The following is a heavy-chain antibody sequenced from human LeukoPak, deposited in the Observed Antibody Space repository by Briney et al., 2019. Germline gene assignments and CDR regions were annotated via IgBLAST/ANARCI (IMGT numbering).Heavy chain of an antibody. D-gene: IGHD5-18*01. CDR3: ARDTEYSYGYIDY. CDR1: GGSFSGYY. CDR2: INHSGST. Sequence: SETLSLTCAVYGGSFSGYYWSWIRQPPGKGLEWIGEINHSGSTNYNPSLKSRVTISVDTSKNQFSLKLSSVTAADTAVYYCARDTEYSYGYIDYWGQGTLVTVSS. J-gene: IGHJ4*02. V-gene: IGHV4-34*01.